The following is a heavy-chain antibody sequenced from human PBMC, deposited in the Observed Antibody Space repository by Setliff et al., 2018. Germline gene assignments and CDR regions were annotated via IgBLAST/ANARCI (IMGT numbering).Heavy chain of an antibody. CDR2: LYGSGDS. CDR3: ARDLGNWFDS. D-gene: IGHD3-16*01. J-gene: IGHJ5*01. Sequence: PGGSLRLSCAASGFTLSNTYMAWVRQAPGKRPEWVSTLYGSGDSDHADSVKGRFTLSRDTSKNTMYLQMNSLRREDTAVYYCARDLGNWFDSWGQGTVVTVSS. CDR1: GFTLSNTY. V-gene: IGHV3-66*03.